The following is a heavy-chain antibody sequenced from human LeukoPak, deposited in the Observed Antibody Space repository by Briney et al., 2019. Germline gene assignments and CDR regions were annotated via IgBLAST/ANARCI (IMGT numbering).Heavy chain of an antibody. D-gene: IGHD2-8*02. J-gene: IGHJ4*02. CDR2: IYYSGST. CDR3: ARDVVRGVYFDY. V-gene: IGHV4-31*03. CDR1: GGSISSGGYY. Sequence: SETLSLTCTASGGSISSGGYYWSWIRQHPGKGLEWIGYIYYSGSTYYNPSLKSRVTISVDTSKNQFSLKLSSVTAADTAVYYCARDVVRGVYFDYWGQGTLVTVSS.